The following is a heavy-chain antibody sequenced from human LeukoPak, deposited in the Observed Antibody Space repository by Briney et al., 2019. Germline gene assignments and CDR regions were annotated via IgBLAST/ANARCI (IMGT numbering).Heavy chain of an antibody. CDR3: AREWSQTYYYYYMDV. CDR1: GYTFTGYY. CDR2: INPNSGNT. Sequence: ASVKVSCKASGYTFTGYYMHWVRQAPGQGLEWMGWINPNSGNTGYAQKFQGRVTMTRNTSISTAYMELSSLRSEDTAVYYCAREWSQTYYYYYMDVWGKGTTVTVSS. J-gene: IGHJ6*03. V-gene: IGHV1-8*02. D-gene: IGHD2-15*01.